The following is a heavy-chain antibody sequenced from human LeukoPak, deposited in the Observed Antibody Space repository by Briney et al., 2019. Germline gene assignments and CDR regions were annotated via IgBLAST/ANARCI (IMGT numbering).Heavy chain of an antibody. J-gene: IGHJ4*02. V-gene: IGHV4-39*07. Sequence: SSETLSLTCTVSGGSITTNNYYWGWIRQPPGKGLEWIGRIYYSGSTYYNPSLKSRVTMSVDTSKNQFSLKLNSVTAADTAVYYCARDRLGLPVDYWGRGTLVTVSS. CDR1: GGSITTNNYY. CDR2: IYYSGST. D-gene: IGHD3-16*01. CDR3: ARDRLGLPVDY.